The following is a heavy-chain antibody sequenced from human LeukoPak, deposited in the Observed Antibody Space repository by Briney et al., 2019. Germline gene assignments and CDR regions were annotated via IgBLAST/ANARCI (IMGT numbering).Heavy chain of an antibody. CDR1: GFTFSPYA. CDR3: QSSGSLEHWYFDL. CDR2: ISSSSSYI. Sequence: PGGSLRLSCAASGFTFSPYALHWVRQAPGKGLEWVSSISSSSSYIYYADSVKGRFIISRDNAKNSLYLQMNSLRAEDTAVYYCQSSGSLEHWYFDLWGRGTLVTVSS. J-gene: IGHJ2*01. D-gene: IGHD3-22*01. V-gene: IGHV3-21*01.